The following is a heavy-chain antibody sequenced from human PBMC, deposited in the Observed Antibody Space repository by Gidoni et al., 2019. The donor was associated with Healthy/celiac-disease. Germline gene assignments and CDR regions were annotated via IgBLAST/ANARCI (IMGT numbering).Heavy chain of an antibody. V-gene: IGHV1-46*01. J-gene: IGHJ6*02. CDR1: GYTFTKYY. D-gene: IGHD6-6*01. CDR2: INPSGGST. Sequence: QVQLVQSGAAVKKPGASVKVSCKASGYTFTKYYMHWVRQAPGQGLEWMGIINPSGGSTTYAQKFQGRVTMTRDTSTSTVYMEVSSLRSEDTAIYYCARDVAARPFYFYGMDVWGQGTTVTVSS. CDR3: ARDVAARPFYFYGMDV.